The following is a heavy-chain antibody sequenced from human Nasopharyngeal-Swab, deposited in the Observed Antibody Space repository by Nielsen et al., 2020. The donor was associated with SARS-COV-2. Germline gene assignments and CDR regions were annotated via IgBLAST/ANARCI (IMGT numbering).Heavy chain of an antibody. CDR3: AREGVLSDDYGSDY. D-gene: IGHD4-17*01. J-gene: IGHJ4*02. V-gene: IGHV7-4-1*02. Sequence: ASVKVSCKASGYTFSSFAINWVRQAPGQGLEWMGWINTDTGNPTYAQGFTGRFVFSLDTSVSTAYLQINSLKAEDTGVYYCAREGVLSDDYGSDYWGQGTLVTVSS. CDR2: INTDTGNP. CDR1: GYTFSSFA.